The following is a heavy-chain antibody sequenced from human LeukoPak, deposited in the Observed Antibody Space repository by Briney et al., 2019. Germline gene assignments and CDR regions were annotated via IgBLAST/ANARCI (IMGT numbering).Heavy chain of an antibody. CDR2: IYYTGRT. J-gene: IGHJ4*02. CDR1: GGSISSAGYY. Sequence: SETLCLTCTVSGGSISSAGYYWNWIRQHPTEGLEWIGHIYYTGRTIYDPSVKSRVTISADTSKNQFSLKLNSVTAADTAVYFCASAPLGNSFGYMAYWGQGALVTVSS. D-gene: IGHD5-18*01. V-gene: IGHV4-31*03. CDR3: ASAPLGNSFGYMAY.